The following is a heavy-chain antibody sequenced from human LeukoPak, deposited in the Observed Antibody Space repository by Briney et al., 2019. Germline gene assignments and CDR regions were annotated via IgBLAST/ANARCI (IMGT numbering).Heavy chain of an antibody. CDR3: ARVIGWDEPFDI. CDR1: GFTFSSYE. J-gene: IGHJ3*02. CDR2: INTDGSST. D-gene: IGHD1-26*01. Sequence: SGGSLRLSCAASGFTFSSYEMNWVRQAPGKGLVWVSRINTDGSSTNYADSVKGRFTVSGDNAKNTLYLQMNSLRAEDTAVYYCARVIGWDEPFDIWGQGTMVTVSS. V-gene: IGHV3-74*01.